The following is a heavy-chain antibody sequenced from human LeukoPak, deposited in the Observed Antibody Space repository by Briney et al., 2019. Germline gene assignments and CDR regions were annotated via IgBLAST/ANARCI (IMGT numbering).Heavy chain of an antibody. CDR3: ARDYGLGDRFSSTFDY. J-gene: IGHJ4*02. CDR1: GFTFSSYS. CDR2: ISSSSSYI. Sequence: GGSLRLSCAASGFTFSSYSMNWVRQAPGKGLEWVSSISSSSSYIYYAGSVKGRFTISRDNAKNSLYLQMNSLRAEDTAVYYCARDYGLGDRFSSTFDYWGQGTLVTVSS. V-gene: IGHV3-21*01. D-gene: IGHD2-21*02.